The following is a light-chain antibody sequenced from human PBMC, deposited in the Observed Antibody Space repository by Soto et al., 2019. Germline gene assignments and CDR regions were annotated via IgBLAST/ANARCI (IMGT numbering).Light chain of an antibody. CDR1: SSDIGDYDY. V-gene: IGLV2-11*01. CDR3: CSYTGSYTWA. J-gene: IGLJ2*01. CDR2: DVF. Sequence: QSALTQPRSVSGSPGQSVTISCSGTSSDIGDYDYVSWYQQHPGKAPKLIIYDVFERPSGVPDRFSGSKSGNTASLTISGHQADDEAYYHCCSYTGSYTWAFGGGTKLTVL.